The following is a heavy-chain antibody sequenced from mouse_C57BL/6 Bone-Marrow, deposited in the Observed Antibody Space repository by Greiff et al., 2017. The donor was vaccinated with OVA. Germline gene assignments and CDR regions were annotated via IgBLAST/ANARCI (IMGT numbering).Heavy chain of an antibody. CDR1: GFTFSSYA. V-gene: IGHV5-9-1*02. CDR3: TREAWEGFAY. J-gene: IGHJ3*01. CDR2: ISSGGDYI. Sequence: EVKLMESGEGLVKPGGSLKLSCAASGFTFSSYAMSWVRQTPAKRLEWVAYISSGGDYIYYADTVKGRFTISRDNARNTLYLRMSRLKSEDTAMYYCTREAWEGFAYWGQGTLVTVSA. D-gene: IGHD4-1*01.